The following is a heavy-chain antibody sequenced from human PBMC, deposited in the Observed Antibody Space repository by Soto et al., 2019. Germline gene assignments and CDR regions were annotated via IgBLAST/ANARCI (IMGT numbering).Heavy chain of an antibody. CDR3: ARASHTSSVYYFYY. J-gene: IGHJ6*01. Sequence: QVQLVQSGAVVRKPGASVKVSCTASGYTFTSYDLNWVRQTTGQGLEWMGWMNPNTGSTGFAQKFQGRLTMTRDTSKSTAYMELSSLTSEDTALYYWARASHTSSVYYFYY. V-gene: IGHV1-8*02. CDR2: MNPNTGST. CDR1: GYTFTSYD. D-gene: IGHD6-6*01.